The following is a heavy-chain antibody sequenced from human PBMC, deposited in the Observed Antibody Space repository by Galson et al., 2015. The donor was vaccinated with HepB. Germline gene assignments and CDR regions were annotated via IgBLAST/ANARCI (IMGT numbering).Heavy chain of an antibody. D-gene: IGHD2-2*01. Sequence: SLRLSCAASGFTFSNYGMHWVRQAPGKGLDWVALVSYDGTNEYYADSVKGRFTISRDNSKNTLYLQTNSLRVDDTAVYYCAKRLGDVTVPATMDYWGQGILVTVSS. CDR2: VSYDGTNE. CDR1: GFTFSNYG. J-gene: IGHJ4*02. V-gene: IGHV3-30*18. CDR3: AKRLGDVTVPATMDY.